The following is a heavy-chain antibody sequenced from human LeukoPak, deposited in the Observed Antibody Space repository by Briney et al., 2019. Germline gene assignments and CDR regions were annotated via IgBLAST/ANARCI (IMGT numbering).Heavy chain of an antibody. J-gene: IGHJ4*02. V-gene: IGHV4-59*01. CDR2: IYYSGST. CDR3: ARGSSLIAAAGIIDY. Sequence: SETLSLTCTVSGGSISSYYWSWIRQPPGKGLEWIGYIYYSGSTNYNPSLKSRVTISVDTSKNQLSLKLSSVTAADTAVYYCARGSSLIAAAGIIDYWGQGTLVTVSS. D-gene: IGHD6-13*01. CDR1: GGSISSYY.